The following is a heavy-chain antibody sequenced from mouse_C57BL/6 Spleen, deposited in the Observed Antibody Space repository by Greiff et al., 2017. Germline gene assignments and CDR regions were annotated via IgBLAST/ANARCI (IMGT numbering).Heavy chain of an antibody. CDR2: MNPGSGGT. V-gene: IGHV1-54*01. Sequence: VNVVESGAELVRPGTSVKVSCKASGYAFTNYLIEWVKQRPGQGLEWIGVMNPGSGGTNYNEKFKGKATLTADKSSSTAYMQLSSLTSEDSAVYFCARGAYGYDVLAYWGQGTLVTVSA. J-gene: IGHJ3*01. CDR1: GYAFTNYL. D-gene: IGHD2-2*01. CDR3: ARGAYGYDVLAY.